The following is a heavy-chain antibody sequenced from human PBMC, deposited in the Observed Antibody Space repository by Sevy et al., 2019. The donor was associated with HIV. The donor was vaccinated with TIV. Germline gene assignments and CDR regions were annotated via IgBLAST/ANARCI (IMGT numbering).Heavy chain of an antibody. CDR2: ISPHNGDT. CDR3: ARAYCSGGRCYSLAY. V-gene: IGHV1-18*01. D-gene: IGHD2-15*01. J-gene: IGHJ4*02. CDR1: GYTFSTYR. Sequence: ASVKVSCKISGYTFSTYRITWVRQAPGQGLGWMGWISPHNGDTNYAQKLQDRITMITDTSTNTAFMELTSLRSDDTAVYYCARAYCSGGRCYSLAYWGQGTLVTVSS.